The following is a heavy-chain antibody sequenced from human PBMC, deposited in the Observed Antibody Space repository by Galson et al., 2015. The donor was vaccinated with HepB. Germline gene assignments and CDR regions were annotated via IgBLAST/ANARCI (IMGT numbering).Heavy chain of an antibody. D-gene: IGHD3-3*01. J-gene: IGHJ4*02. CDR1: GFTFNNYG. Sequence: SLRLSCAASGFTFNNYGMSWVRQAPGKGLEWVSTISGDASNIWYAGSVRGRFTISRDNSRNTVFLQMNSLRADDTALYYCAKDTAGSGYYTAGYWGQGILVTVSS. CDR2: ISGDASNI. CDR3: AKDTAGSGYYTAGY. V-gene: IGHV3-23*01.